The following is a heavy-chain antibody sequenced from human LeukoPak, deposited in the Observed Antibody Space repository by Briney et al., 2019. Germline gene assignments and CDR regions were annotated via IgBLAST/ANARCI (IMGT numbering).Heavy chain of an antibody. Sequence: GGSLRLSCAASGFTFSNYYMSWIRHAPGKGLEWVSYINTIGTTIYYADSLKGRFTISRDNSKNTLYLQMNSLRAEDTAVYYCARKCESGSYLDYWGQGTLVTVSS. V-gene: IGHV3-11*01. J-gene: IGHJ4*02. CDR1: GFTFSNYY. D-gene: IGHD1-26*01. CDR3: ARKCESGSYLDY. CDR2: INTIGTTI.